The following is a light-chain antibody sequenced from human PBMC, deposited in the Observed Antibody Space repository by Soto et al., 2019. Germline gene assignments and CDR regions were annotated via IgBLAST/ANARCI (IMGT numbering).Light chain of an antibody. CDR3: QQYGSSPRT. J-gene: IGKJ1*01. CDR1: QSLSSSQ. V-gene: IGKV3-20*01. CDR2: DAS. Sequence: EIVLTQSPGTLSLSQEERATLSCRASQSLSSSQLAWYQQKPGQAPRLLIHDASSRATGISDRFTGSGSGTDFTLTITTLEPEDFAVYYCQQYGSSPRTFGLGTKVDIK.